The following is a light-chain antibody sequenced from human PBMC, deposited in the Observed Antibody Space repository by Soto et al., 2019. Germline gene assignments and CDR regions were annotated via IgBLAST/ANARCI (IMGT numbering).Light chain of an antibody. CDR1: QGISSS. Sequence: AIQLTQSPSSLSASVGDRVTITCRASQGISSSLAWYQQRPQKAPKLLISDAYNLESGVPSRFSGSGSGTEFTLTIGSLQPDDFATYYCQQYETYFRYTFGQGTKLDIK. CDR3: QQYETYFRYT. V-gene: IGKV1-13*02. J-gene: IGKJ2*01. CDR2: DAY.